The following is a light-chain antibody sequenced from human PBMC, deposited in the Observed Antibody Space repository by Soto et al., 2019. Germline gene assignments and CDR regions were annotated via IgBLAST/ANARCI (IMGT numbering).Light chain of an antibody. CDR2: KAS. V-gene: IGKV1-5*03. Sequence: DIQITQSPSTLSASVGDRVTITCRASQSISTWLAWYQQKPGKAPKLLIYKASSLEGGVPSRFGGSGSGTLFNITISSLHPDDFATYYCQQYNTYPLTFGGGTKVXIK. CDR1: QSISTW. CDR3: QQYNTYPLT. J-gene: IGKJ4*01.